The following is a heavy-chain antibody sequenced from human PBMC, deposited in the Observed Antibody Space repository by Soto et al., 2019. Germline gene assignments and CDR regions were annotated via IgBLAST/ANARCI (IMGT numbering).Heavy chain of an antibody. Sequence: GSLRLSCAASGFTFSSYAMSWVRQAPGKGLEWVSAISGSGGSTYYADSVEGRFTISRDNSKNTLHLQMNSLRAEDTAVYYCAKDTFTGWSYVTVPDFDYWGQGTLVTVSS. CDR1: GFTFSSYA. V-gene: IGHV3-23*01. D-gene: IGHD3-10*02. CDR2: ISGSGGST. J-gene: IGHJ4*02. CDR3: AKDTFTGWSYVTVPDFDY.